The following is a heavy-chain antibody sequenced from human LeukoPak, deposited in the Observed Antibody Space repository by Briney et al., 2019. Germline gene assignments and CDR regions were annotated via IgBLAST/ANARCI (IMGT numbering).Heavy chain of an antibody. D-gene: IGHD6-13*01. CDR2: IWYDGTSK. V-gene: IGHV3-33*01. J-gene: IGHJ4*02. Sequence: GGSLRLSCAASGFSLSAYGVHWVRQAPGKGLEWVAVIWYDGTSKDYADSEKGRFTFSRDNSKNTLYLQMNSLTVEDTAVYYCARSQSSSLIDYWGQGTLVTVSS. CDR1: GFSLSAYG. CDR3: ARSQSSSLIDY.